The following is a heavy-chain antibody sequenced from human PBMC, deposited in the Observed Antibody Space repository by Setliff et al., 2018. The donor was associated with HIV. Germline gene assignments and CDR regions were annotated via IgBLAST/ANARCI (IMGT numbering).Heavy chain of an antibody. CDR1: GGSFSGYY. V-gene: IGHV4-34*01. Sequence: SETLSLTCAVYGGSFSGYYWSWIRQPPGKGLEWIGELNHSGSTNYNPSLKSRVTISVDTSKNQFSLKLSSVTAADTAVYYCERLVTVVTLNYMDVWGKGTTVTVSS. CDR2: LNHSGST. D-gene: IGHD2-21*02. CDR3: ERLVTVVTLNYMDV. J-gene: IGHJ6*03.